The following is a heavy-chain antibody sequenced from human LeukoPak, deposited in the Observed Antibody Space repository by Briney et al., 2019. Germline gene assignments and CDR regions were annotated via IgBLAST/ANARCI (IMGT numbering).Heavy chain of an antibody. CDR3: ARGAAVSTYYYDSSGYQNLLFDY. D-gene: IGHD3-22*01. J-gene: IGHJ4*02. V-gene: IGHV4-31*03. CDR2: IYYSGST. CDR1: GGSISSGGYY. Sequence: PSETLSLTCTVSGGSISSGGYYWSWIRQHPGKGLEWIGYIYYSGSTYYNPSLKSRVTISVDTSKNQFSLKLSSVTAADTAVYYCARGAAVSTYYYDSSGYQNLLFDYWGQGTLVTVSS.